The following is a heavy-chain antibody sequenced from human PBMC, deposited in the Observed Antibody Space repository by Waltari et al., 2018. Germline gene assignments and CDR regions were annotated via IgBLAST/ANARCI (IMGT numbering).Heavy chain of an antibody. CDR2: ISSSSSYI. CDR3: ARLAASLSSYYFDY. V-gene: IGHV3-21*01. CDR1: GFTFSSYS. J-gene: IGHJ4*02. D-gene: IGHD6-13*01. Sequence: EVQLVESGGGLVKPGGSLRLSCAASGFTFSSYSMNWVRQAPGKGLEWVSSISSSSSYIYYADSVKGRFTISRDNAKNSLYLQMNSLRAEDTAVYYCARLAASLSSYYFDYWGQGTLVTVSS.